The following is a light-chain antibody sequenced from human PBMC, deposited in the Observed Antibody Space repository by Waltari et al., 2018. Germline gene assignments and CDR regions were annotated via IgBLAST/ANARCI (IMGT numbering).Light chain of an antibody. Sequence: QSALTQPASVSGSPGQSITISCTGTSSDIASYNYVSWYQQSPGEAPKRIIYDVTSRPSGVSSRFSGSKSGHTAFLTISGLQAEDEADFFCSSYTTSWTYVFGTGTTVNVL. V-gene: IGLV2-14*03. CDR2: DVT. CDR3: SSYTTSWTYV. J-gene: IGLJ1*01. CDR1: SSDIASYNY.